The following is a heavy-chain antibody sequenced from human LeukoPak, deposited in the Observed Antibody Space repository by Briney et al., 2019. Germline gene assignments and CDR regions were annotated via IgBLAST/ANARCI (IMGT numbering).Heavy chain of an antibody. J-gene: IGHJ4*02. Sequence: SETLSLTCTVSGGSISSRSSYWGWIRQPPGKGLEWIGNIYYSGSTNYNPSLKSRVTMSVDTSKNQFSLKLSSVTAADTAVYYCARYGRYNWKGLLWGQGTLVTVSS. CDR1: GGSISSRSSY. CDR2: IYYSGST. V-gene: IGHV4-39*07. CDR3: ARYGRYNWKGLL. D-gene: IGHD1-1*01.